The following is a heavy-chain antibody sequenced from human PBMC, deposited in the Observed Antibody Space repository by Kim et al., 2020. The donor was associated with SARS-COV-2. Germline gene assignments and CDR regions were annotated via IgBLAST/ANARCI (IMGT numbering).Heavy chain of an antibody. CDR2: IIPIFGTA. CDR3: ARDWPTLKHSSGWYFDPYYYYGMDV. Sequence: SVKVSCKASGGTFSSYAISWVRQAPGQGLEWMGGIIPIFGTANYAQKFQGRVTITADESTSTAYMELSSLRSEDTAVYYCARDWPTLKHSSGWYFDPYYYYGMDVWGQGTTVTVSS. D-gene: IGHD6-19*01. CDR1: GGTFSSYA. J-gene: IGHJ6*02. V-gene: IGHV1-69*13.